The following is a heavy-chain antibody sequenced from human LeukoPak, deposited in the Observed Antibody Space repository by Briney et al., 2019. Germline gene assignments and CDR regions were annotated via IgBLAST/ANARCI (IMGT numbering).Heavy chain of an antibody. Sequence: GGSLRLSCAASGFTFSSYAMSWVRQAPGKGLEGGSAISAIGGSTYCADSVKGRFTISRDNSKNTLYLQLNSLRAEDTAVYYCAKWGIAEQYCSSTSCYGNPDYWGQGTLVTVSS. CDR1: GFTFSSYA. CDR2: ISAIGGST. CDR3: AKWGIAEQYCSSTSCYGNPDY. D-gene: IGHD2-2*01. V-gene: IGHV3-23*01. J-gene: IGHJ4*02.